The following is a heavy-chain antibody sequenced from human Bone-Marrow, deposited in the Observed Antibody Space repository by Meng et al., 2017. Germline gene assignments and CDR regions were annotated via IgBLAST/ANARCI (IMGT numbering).Heavy chain of an antibody. CDR3: ARAPRGYSYGYVRVPYDY. CDR2: ISGSGGST. CDR1: GFTFSSYA. D-gene: IGHD5-18*01. V-gene: IGHV3-23*01. Sequence: GESLKISCAASGFTFSSYAMSWVRQAPGKGLEWVSAISGSGGSTYYADSVKGRFTISRDNAKNSLYLQMNSLRAEDTAVYYCARAPRGYSYGYVRVPYDYWGQGTLVTVSS. J-gene: IGHJ4*02.